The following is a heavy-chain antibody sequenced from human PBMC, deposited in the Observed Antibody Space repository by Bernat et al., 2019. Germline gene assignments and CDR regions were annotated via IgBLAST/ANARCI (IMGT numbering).Heavy chain of an antibody. V-gene: IGHV3-30*01. D-gene: IGHD3-10*01. CDR2: ISYDGSNK. CDR1: GFTFSSYA. J-gene: IGHJ4*02. CDR3: ARDSAYTYAV. Sequence: QVQLVESGGGVVQPGRSLRLSCAASGFTFSSYAMHWVRQAPGKGLEWVAVISYDGSNKYYADSVKGRFTISRDKSKNTLYLQMNSLRAENTAVYYCARDSAYTYAVWGQGTLVTVSS.